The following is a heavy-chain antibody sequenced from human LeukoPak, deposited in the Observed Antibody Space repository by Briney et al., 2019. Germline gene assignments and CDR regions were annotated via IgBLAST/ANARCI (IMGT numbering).Heavy chain of an antibody. D-gene: IGHD3-10*01. V-gene: IGHV3-21*01. Sequence: GGSLRLSCAASGFTFSSYSMNWVRQAPGKGLEWVSSISSSSSSYIYYADSVKGRFTISRDNAKNSLYLQMNSLRAEDTAVYYCARTAMVRGVITSPGDYWGQGTLVTVSS. CDR1: GFTFSSYS. CDR3: ARTAMVRGVITSPGDY. CDR2: ISSSSSSYI. J-gene: IGHJ4*02.